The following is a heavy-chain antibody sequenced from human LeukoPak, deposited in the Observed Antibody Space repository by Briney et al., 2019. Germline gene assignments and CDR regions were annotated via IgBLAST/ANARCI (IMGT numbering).Heavy chain of an antibody. CDR1: GFTFSSFG. CDR2: IRYDGSTK. Sequence: GGSLRLSCAASGFTFSSFGMHWVRQAPGKGLEWVAFIRYDGSTKHYADSVRGRFTISRDSSKNTLYLQMNSLRAEDAAVYYCAKAPVTSCRGAYCYPFDYWGQGTLVTVSS. D-gene: IGHD2-21*01. V-gene: IGHV3-30*02. J-gene: IGHJ4*02. CDR3: AKAPVTSCRGAYCYPFDY.